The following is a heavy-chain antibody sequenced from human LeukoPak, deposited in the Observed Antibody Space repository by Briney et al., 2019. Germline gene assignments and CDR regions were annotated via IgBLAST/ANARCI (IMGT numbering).Heavy chain of an antibody. CDR3: ARDPTVVTPRDGFDY. V-gene: IGHV1-69*01. Sequence: SVKVSCKASGGTFSSYAISWVRQAPGQGLEWMGGIIPIFGTANYAQKLQGRVTITADESTSTAYMELSSLRSEDTAVYYCARDPTVVTPRDGFDYWGQGTLVTVSS. J-gene: IGHJ4*02. CDR2: IIPIFGTA. D-gene: IGHD4-23*01. CDR1: GGTFSSYA.